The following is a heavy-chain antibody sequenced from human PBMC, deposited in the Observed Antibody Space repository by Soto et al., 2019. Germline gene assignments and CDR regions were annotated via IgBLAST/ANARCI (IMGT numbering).Heavy chain of an antibody. CDR3: ARVLTAAGFDY. J-gene: IGHJ4*02. CDR2: ISAYNGNT. CDR1: GYTFTSYG. V-gene: IGHV1-18*01. D-gene: IGHD6-13*01. Sequence: QVQLVQSGAEVKKPGASVKVSCKASGYTFTSYGISWVRQAPGQGLEWMGWISAYNGNTNYAQKLQCRVTMTTDTPTSTAYMELRSRRSDDTAGYYCARVLTAAGFDYWGQGTLVTVSS.